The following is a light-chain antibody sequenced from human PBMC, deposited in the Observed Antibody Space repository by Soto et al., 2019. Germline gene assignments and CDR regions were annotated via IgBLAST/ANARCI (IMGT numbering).Light chain of an antibody. CDR2: EGN. V-gene: IGLV2-23*01. CDR3: CSYAGRTTWV. Sequence: QSALTQPASVSGSPGQSITISCTGSDSDIGGYNLVSWYQQHPGKAPKVLLYEGNERPSGVSNRFSGSKSCNTASLTISGLQAEDEADYYCCSYAGRTTWVFGGGTKLTVL. CDR1: DSDIGGYNL. J-gene: IGLJ3*02.